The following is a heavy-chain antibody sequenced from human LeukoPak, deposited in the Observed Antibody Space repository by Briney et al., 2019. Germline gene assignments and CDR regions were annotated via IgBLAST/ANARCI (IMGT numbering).Heavy chain of an antibody. J-gene: IGHJ6*03. CDR2: IGTSSTTI. CDR1: GFTFSSYT. Sequence: GGSLRLSCAASGFTFSSYTMNWVRQPPGKGLEWVSNIGTSSTTIYYADSVKGRFTISRDNAKNSLYLQMNSLRADDTAVYYCARFAAGGSYYYYMDVWGKGPRSPSP. D-gene: IGHD6-25*01. CDR3: ARFAAGGSYYYYMDV. V-gene: IGHV3-48*01.